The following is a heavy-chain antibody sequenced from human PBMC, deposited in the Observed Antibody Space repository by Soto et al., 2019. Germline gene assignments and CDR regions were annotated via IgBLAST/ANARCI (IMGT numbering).Heavy chain of an antibody. CDR1: GGSISSGGYY. J-gene: IGHJ6*02. D-gene: IGHD4-17*01. CDR3: ARDGSTVTTLRYGMDV. V-gene: IGHV4-31*03. Sequence: QVQLQESGPGLVKPSQTLSLTCTVSGGSISSGGYYWSWIRQHPGKGLEWIGYIYYSGSTYYNPSLKSRVAISVDTSKNQFSLKLSSVTAADTAVYYCARDGSTVTTLRYGMDVWGQGTTVTVSS. CDR2: IYYSGST.